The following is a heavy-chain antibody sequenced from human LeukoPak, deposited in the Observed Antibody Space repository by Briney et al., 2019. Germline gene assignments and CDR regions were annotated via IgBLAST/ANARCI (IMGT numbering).Heavy chain of an antibody. Sequence: ASVKVSCKASGYTFTSYHMHWVRQAPGQGLEWMGIINPSGGSTSYAQKFQGRVTMTRDTSTSTVYMELSSLRSEDTAVYYCARSYREELYDISTGYPFDYWGQGTLVTVSS. CDR3: ARSYREELYDISTGYPFDY. CDR2: INPSGGST. CDR1: GYTFTSYH. J-gene: IGHJ4*02. V-gene: IGHV1-46*01. D-gene: IGHD3-9*01.